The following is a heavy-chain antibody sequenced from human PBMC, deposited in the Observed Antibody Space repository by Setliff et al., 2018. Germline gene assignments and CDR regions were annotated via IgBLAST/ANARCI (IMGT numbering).Heavy chain of an antibody. Sequence: PGESLKISCAASGIVFDEYTMHWVRQAPGKGLEWVSLISWDGGQAKYADSVKGRFTVSRDNNRHFLYLQMNSLKIEDAALYYCAAHKEFGYCSGANCYLDYWGQGTPVTVSS. D-gene: IGHD2-15*01. CDR3: AAHKEFGYCSGANCYLDY. CDR2: ISWDGGQA. J-gene: IGHJ4*02. CDR1: GIVFDEYT. V-gene: IGHV3-43*01.